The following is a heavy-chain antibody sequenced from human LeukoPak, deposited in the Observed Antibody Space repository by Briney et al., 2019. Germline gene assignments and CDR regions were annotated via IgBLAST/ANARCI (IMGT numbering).Heavy chain of an antibody. J-gene: IGHJ1*01. Sequence: SETLSLTCTVSGGSISSYYWSWIRQPPGKGLEWIGYIYYSGSTNYNPSLKSRVTISVDTSKNQFSLKLSSVTAADTAVYYCARESSGWYDQHFQHWGQGTLVTVSS. D-gene: IGHD6-19*01. CDR3: ARESSGWYDQHFQH. CDR2: IYYSGST. CDR1: GGSISSYY. V-gene: IGHV4-59*01.